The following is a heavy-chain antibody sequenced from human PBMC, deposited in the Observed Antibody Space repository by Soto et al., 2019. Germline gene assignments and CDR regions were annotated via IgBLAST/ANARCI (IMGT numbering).Heavy chain of an antibody. CDR2: INHSGST. CDR1: GGSFSSYY. Sequence: LYLTCAVYGGSFSSYYWSWIRQPPVKGLECIGEINHSGSTNYNPSLKSRVTISVDTSKNQFSLKLSSVTAADTAVYYCAREVIGAADGTGAFDIWGQGTMVTVSS. V-gene: IGHV4-34*01. J-gene: IGHJ3*02. CDR3: AREVIGAADGTGAFDI. D-gene: IGHD6-13*01.